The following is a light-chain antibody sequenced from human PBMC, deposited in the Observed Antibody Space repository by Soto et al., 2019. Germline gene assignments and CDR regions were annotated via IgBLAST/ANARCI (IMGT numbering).Light chain of an antibody. CDR2: EGT. V-gene: IGLV2-23*01. J-gene: IGLJ2*01. Sequence: QSVLTQPASVSGSPGQSIIISCTGTSRDVGNYNLFSWYQQYTDKAPKLIIYEGTKRPSGVSDRFSGSWSGNTASLTISGLQAEDEADYYCCARAGTSTVLFGGGTKVTVL. CDR3: CARAGTSTVL. CDR1: SRDVGNYNL.